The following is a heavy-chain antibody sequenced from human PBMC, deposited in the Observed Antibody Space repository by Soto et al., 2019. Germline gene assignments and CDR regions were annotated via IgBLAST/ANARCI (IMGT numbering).Heavy chain of an antibody. CDR2: ISVSDAFI. J-gene: IGHJ4*02. Sequence: EVQLLESWGDLVQPGGSLRLSCAASGFNVGAFAVNWVRQAPGKGLEWVSGISVSDAFIYYADSVRGRFSISRDASENILYLQMNSLRVDDTALYYCTRETVAGITGLDYWGPGTLVTVSS. V-gene: IGHV3-23*01. CDR1: GFNVGAFA. CDR3: TRETVAGITGLDY. D-gene: IGHD1-20*01.